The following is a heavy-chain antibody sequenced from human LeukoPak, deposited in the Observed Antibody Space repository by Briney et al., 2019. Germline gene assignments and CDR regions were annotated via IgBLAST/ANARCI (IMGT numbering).Heavy chain of an antibody. CDR2: IRSDGSND. D-gene: IGHD3-9*01. CDR1: GFTFSSYG. V-gene: IGHV3-30*02. Sequence: GGPLRPSCAVSGFTFSSYGMHWVRQAPGKWLEWVTFIRSDGSNDFYADSVKGRFTISRDNSKNTLYLQMNSLRAEDTAVYYCAKGSVRTQTYYDILTGYTRYFDYWGQGTLVTVSS. J-gene: IGHJ4*02. CDR3: AKGSVRTQTYYDILTGYTRYFDY.